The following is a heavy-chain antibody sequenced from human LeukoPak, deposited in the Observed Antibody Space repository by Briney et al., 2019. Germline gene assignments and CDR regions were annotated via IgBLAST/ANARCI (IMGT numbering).Heavy chain of an antibody. CDR3: ARGNYDYFDS. CDR1: GASFSGYH. CDR2: INHSGST. D-gene: IGHD1-7*01. Sequence: PSETLSLTCAVYGASFSGYHWSWIRQPPGKGLEWIGEINHSGSTNYNPSLKSRVTISVDTSKNQFSLKLSSVTAADTAVYFCARGNYDYFDSWGQGTLVTVSS. J-gene: IGHJ4*02. V-gene: IGHV4-34*01.